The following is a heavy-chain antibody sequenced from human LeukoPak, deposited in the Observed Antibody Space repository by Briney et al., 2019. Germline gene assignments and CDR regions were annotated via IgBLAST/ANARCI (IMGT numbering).Heavy chain of an antibody. CDR1: GFTFSSYD. J-gene: IGHJ3*02. V-gene: IGHV3-30*02. D-gene: IGHD3-3*01. Sequence: PGGSLRLSCAASGFTFSSYDIHWVRQAPGKGLEWVASIQYDGINKFYGDSVKGRFTISRDNSKDTLYLQMNSLRAEDTAVYYCAREIWDDFWSGYFPVAFDIWGQRTMVTASS. CDR3: AREIWDDFWSGYFPVAFDI. CDR2: IQYDGINK.